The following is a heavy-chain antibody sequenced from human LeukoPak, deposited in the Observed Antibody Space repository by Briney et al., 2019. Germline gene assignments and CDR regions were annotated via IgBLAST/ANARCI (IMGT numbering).Heavy chain of an antibody. CDR1: GYTFTSYD. V-gene: IGHV1-8*01. D-gene: IGHD1-26*01. CDR3: ARYDSGSYGGDAFDI. CDR2: MNPNSGNT. J-gene: IGHJ3*02. Sequence: ASVKVSCKASGYTFTSYDINWVRQATGQGLEWMGWMNPNSGNTGYAQKFQGRVTMTRNTSISTAYMELSRLRSDDTAVYYCARYDSGSYGGDAFDIWGQGTMVTVSS.